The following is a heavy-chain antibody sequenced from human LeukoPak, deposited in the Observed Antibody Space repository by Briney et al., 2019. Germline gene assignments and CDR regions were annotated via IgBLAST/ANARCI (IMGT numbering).Heavy chain of an antibody. J-gene: IGHJ5*02. CDR1: GGSFSGYY. V-gene: IGHV4-34*01. CDR2: INHSGST. CDR3: ARAVIAVDNWFDP. Sequence: PSETLSLTCAVYGGSFSGYYWSWIRQPPGKGLEWIGEINHSGSTNYNPSLKSRVTISVDTSKNQFSLKLSSVTAADTAVYYCARAVIAVDNWFDPWGQGTLVTVSS. D-gene: IGHD6-19*01.